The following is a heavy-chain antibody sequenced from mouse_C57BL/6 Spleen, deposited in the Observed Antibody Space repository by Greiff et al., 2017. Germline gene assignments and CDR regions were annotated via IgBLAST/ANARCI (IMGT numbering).Heavy chain of an antibody. CDR1: GYTFTSYW. J-gene: IGHJ2*01. D-gene: IGHD1-1*01. CDR2: IDPSDSYT. CDR3: ARWYYGSSYNFDY. Sequence: QVQLQQSGAELVKPGASVKLSCKASGYTFTSYWMQWVKQRPGQGLEWIGEIDPSDSYTNYNQKFKGKATLTVDTSSSTAYMQLSSLTSEDSAVYYCARWYYGSSYNFDYWGQGTTLTVSS. V-gene: IGHV1-50*01.